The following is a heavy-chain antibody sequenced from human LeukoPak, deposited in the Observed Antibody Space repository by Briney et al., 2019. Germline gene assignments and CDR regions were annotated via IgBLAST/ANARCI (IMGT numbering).Heavy chain of an antibody. D-gene: IGHD5-18*01. CDR3: ARESGYSYGPNYYYYYGMDV. Sequence: SETLSLTCAVYGGSFSGYYWSWIRQPPGKGLEWIGEINHSGSTNYNPSLKSRVTISVDTSKNQFSLKLSSTAADTAVYYCARESGYSYGPNYYYYYGMDVWGQGTTVTVSS. CDR1: GGSFSGYY. V-gene: IGHV4-34*01. CDR2: INHSGST. J-gene: IGHJ6*02.